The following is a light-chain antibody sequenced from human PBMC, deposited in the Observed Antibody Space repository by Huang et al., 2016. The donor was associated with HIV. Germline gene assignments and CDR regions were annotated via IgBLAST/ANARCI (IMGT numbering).Light chain of an antibody. V-gene: IGKV1-39*01. CDR2: AAS. CDR3: QQSYSTPPWT. J-gene: IGKJ1*01. Sequence: DIQMTQSPSSLSAFVGDRVTITCRASQSISSYVNWYQQKPGKAPKLLIYAASSLQSGVPSRFSGSGSGTDFTLTISSLQPEDFATYYCQQSYSTPPWTFGQGTKVEIK. CDR1: QSISSY.